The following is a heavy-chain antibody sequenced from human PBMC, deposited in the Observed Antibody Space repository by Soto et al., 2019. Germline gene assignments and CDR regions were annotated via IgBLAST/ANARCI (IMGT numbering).Heavy chain of an antibody. CDR1: GGTFSTYT. Sequence: QVHLEQSGAEVKKPGSSVKVSCKAAGGTFSTYTLIWVRQAPGQGLEWMGRIIPMLTVTNSAQKFQGRVTLTADKSTSTAFMELTSLTSDDTAEYYCSIGSWSAETFDVWGQGTMVTVSS. D-gene: IGHD2-2*01. J-gene: IGHJ3*01. CDR3: SIGSWSAETFDV. V-gene: IGHV1-69*02. CDR2: IIPMLTVT.